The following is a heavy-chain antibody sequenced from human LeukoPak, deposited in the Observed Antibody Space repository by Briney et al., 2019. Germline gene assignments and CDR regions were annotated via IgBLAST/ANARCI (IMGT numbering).Heavy chain of an antibody. CDR3: ARGGYCSSTSCYALKYFQH. D-gene: IGHD2-2*01. CDR2: ISAYNGNT. V-gene: IGHV1-18*04. Sequence: ASVKVSCKASGYTFTSYGISWVRQAPGQGLEWMGWISAYNGNTNYAQKLQGRVTMTTDTSTSTAYMELRSLRSDDTAVYYCARGGYCSSTSCYALKYFQHWGQGTLVTVSS. J-gene: IGHJ1*01. CDR1: GYTFTSYG.